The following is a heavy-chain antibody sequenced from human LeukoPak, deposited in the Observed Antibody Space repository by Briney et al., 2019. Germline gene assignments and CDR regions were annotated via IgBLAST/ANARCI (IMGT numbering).Heavy chain of an antibody. V-gene: IGHV1-2*02. Sequence: ASVKVSCKTSGYTFTNYAMNWVRQAPGQGLEWMGWINPNSGGTNYAQKFQGRVTMTRDTSISTAYMELSRLRSDDTAVYYCARVVGDYLDYWGQGTLVTVSS. D-gene: IGHD2-15*01. CDR3: ARVVGDYLDY. CDR2: INPNSGGT. J-gene: IGHJ4*02. CDR1: GYTFTNYA.